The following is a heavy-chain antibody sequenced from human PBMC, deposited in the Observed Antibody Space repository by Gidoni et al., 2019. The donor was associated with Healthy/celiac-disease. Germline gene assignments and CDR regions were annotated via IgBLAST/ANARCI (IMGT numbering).Heavy chain of an antibody. CDR1: GFTFDDYA. V-gene: IGHV3-43D*03. CDR3: AKDPSYSGSFNWYFDL. J-gene: IGHJ2*01. Sequence: EVQLVESGGVVVQPGGSLRLSCAASGFTFDDYAMHWVRQAPGKGLEWVSLISWDGGSTYYADSVKGRFTISRDNSKNSLYLQMNSLRAEDTALYYCAKDPSYSGSFNWYFDLWGRGTLVTVSS. D-gene: IGHD1-26*01. CDR2: ISWDGGST.